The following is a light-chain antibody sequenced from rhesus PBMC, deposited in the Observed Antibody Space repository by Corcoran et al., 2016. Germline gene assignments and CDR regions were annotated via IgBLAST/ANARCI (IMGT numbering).Light chain of an antibody. V-gene: IGKV1-33*02. CDR1: QGITNA. CDR2: EAS. CDR3: RHYYTYPYT. Sequence: DIQMTQSPSSLSASVGDRVTITCRASQGITNALAWYQQKPGKTPRLLIYEASSLPSGIPFRFSGRGSGTDFALTISSLPPEDFATYYCRHYYTYPYTFGQGTKV. J-gene: IGKJ2*01.